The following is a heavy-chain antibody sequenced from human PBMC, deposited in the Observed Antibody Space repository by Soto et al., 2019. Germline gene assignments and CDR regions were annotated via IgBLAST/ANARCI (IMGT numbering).Heavy chain of an antibody. CDR3: ALARTVLARGVYYFYGMDV. J-gene: IGHJ6*02. V-gene: IGHV2-5*02. Sequence: QITLKESGPTLVKPTQTLTLTCTLSGFSLSTSGVGVGWIRQPPGKALEWLALIYWDDDKHYSQSLKSRLTITYDTSKNQVVLTMTIMDPVDTATYYCALARTVLARGVYYFYGMDVWFQGTTVTVSS. CDR1: GFSLSTSGVG. CDR2: IYWDDDK.